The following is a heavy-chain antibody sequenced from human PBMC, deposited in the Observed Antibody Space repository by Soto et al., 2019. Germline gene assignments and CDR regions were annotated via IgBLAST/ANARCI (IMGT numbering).Heavy chain of an antibody. CDR3: AKDLMYCSSLTWQDAFDI. CDR1: GFTFSSYA. D-gene: IGHD6-13*01. J-gene: IGHJ3*02. CDR2: ISGSGGST. V-gene: IGHV3-23*01. Sequence: PGGSLRLSCAASGFTFSSYAMSWVRQAPGKGLEWVSAISGSGGSTYYADSVKGRFTISRDNSKNTLYLQMNSLRAEDTAVYYCAKDLMYCSSLTWQDAFDIWGQGTMVTVSS.